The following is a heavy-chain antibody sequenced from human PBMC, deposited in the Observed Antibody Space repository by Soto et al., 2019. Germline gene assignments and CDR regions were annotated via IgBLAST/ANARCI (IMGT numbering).Heavy chain of an antibody. V-gene: IGHV3-23*01. J-gene: IGHJ5*02. CDR3: ARCTVDTIVTSGWCHYLDP. D-gene: IGHD6-19*01. CDR1: GFTFSSYA. Sequence: GGSLRLSCAASGFTFSSYAMSWVRQAPGKGLEWVSAVSGSGGTTYYADSVRGRFTISRDNSKNTLYLQMNSLRAEDTAIYFCARCTVDTIVTSGWCHYLDPWGQGTLVTVSS. CDR2: VSGSGGTT.